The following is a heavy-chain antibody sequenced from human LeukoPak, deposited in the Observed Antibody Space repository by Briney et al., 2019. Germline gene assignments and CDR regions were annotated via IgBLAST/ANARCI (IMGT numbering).Heavy chain of an antibody. CDR1: GFTFTSYA. CDR3: AKLSAVVMVVATVDY. Sequence: PGGSLRPSCAASGFTFTSYAMTWVRPAPGKGLQWVSAFSGSGGSTYYADSVKGRFTISRDNSKNTLYLQMNSLRAEDTAVYYCAKLSAVVMVVATVDYWGQGTLVTVSS. D-gene: IGHD2-15*01. CDR2: FSGSGGST. V-gene: IGHV3-23*01. J-gene: IGHJ4*02.